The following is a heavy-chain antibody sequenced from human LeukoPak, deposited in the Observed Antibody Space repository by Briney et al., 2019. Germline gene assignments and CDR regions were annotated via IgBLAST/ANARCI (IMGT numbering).Heavy chain of an antibody. D-gene: IGHD3-16*01. CDR2: INHSGST. CDR3: ARGRYGAYHY. Sequence: PSETLSLTCAVYGGSFSGYYWSWIRQPPGKGLEWIGEINHSGSTNYNPSLKSRVTISVDTSKNQFSLKLSSVTAADTAVYYCARGRYGAYHYWGQGTLVTVSS. J-gene: IGHJ4*02. V-gene: IGHV4-34*01. CDR1: GGSFSGYY.